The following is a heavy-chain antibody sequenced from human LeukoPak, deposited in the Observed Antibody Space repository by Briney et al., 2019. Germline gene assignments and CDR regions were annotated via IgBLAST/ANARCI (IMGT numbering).Heavy chain of an antibody. J-gene: IGHJ1*01. CDR1: GFTFSTYW. V-gene: IGHV3-7*01. CDR3: AREGFPPGVLH. Sequence: GGSLRLSCEASGFTFSTYWMSWVRQAPGKGPECVANIKSDGSDKYYVDSMKGRFTISRDNAKNSLYLQMNNLRAEDTAVYYCAREGFPPGVLHWGQGTLVTVSS. D-gene: IGHD2-2*01. CDR2: IKSDGSDK.